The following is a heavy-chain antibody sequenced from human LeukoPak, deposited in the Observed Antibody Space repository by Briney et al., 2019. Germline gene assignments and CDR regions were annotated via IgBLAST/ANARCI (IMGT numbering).Heavy chain of an antibody. J-gene: IGHJ3*02. CDR1: GGSINNYY. CDR2: IYTSGST. Sequence: SSETLSLTCTVSGGSINNYYWSWIRQPAGKGLEWIGRIYTSGSTTYNSSLKSRVTMSMDTSKNQFSLKLRSATAADTAVYYCARRHPLLYGDGFDIWGQGTMVTVSS. V-gene: IGHV4-4*07. CDR3: ARRHPLLYGDGFDI. D-gene: IGHD1-26*01.